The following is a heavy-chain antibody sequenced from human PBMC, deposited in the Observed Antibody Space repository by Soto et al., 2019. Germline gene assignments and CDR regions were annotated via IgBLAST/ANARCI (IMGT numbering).Heavy chain of an antibody. V-gene: IGHV3-23*01. Sequence: PGGSLSLSCAASGFTFSNYAMSWVRQAPGKGLEWVSTISGSGGSTYYADSVRGRFTISRDKSKNTLYLQMTSLRAEDTAVYYCARDRLDYDFWSGYYSTLGIDYWGQGTLVTVSS. CDR1: GFTFSNYA. D-gene: IGHD3-3*01. J-gene: IGHJ4*02. CDR3: ARDRLDYDFWSGYYSTLGIDY. CDR2: ISGSGGST.